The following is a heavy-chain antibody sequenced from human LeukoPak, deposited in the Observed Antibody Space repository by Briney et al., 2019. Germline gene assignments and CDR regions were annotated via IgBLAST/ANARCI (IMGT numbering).Heavy chain of an antibody. J-gene: IGHJ3*02. V-gene: IGHV3-23*01. CDR1: GFTFDVYA. CDR2: ISGSGGST. D-gene: IGHD1-26*01. CDR3: AKASYYVDAFDI. Sequence: GGSLRLSCAASGFTFDVYAMHWVRQAPGKGLEWVSAISGSGGSTYYADSVKGRFTISRDNSKNTLYLQMNSLRAEDTAVYYCAKASYYVDAFDIWGQGTMVTVSS.